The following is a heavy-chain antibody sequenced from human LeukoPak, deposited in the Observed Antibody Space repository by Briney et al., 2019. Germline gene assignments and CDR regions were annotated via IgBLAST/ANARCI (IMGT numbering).Heavy chain of an antibody. CDR1: GFTFSSYG. D-gene: IGHD6-6*01. CDR2: IRYDGSNK. J-gene: IGHJ4*02. V-gene: IGHV3-30*02. Sequence: GGSLRLSCAASGFTFSSYGMHWVRQAPGKGLEWVAFIRYDGSNKYYADSVKGRFTISRDNSKNTLYLQMNSLRAEDTAVYYCARLPYSSSSSDDYWGQGTLVTVSS. CDR3: ARLPYSSSSSDDY.